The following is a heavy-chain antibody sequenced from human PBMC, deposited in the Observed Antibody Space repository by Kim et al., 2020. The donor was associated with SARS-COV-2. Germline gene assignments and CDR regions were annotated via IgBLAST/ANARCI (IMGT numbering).Heavy chain of an antibody. J-gene: IGHJ4*02. CDR2: T. CDR3: AKGVTNGGFDY. Sequence: TYYADSVKGRFTISSDKSKNTLYLHMNSLRVEDTAVYYCAKGVTNGGFDYWGQGTQVTVSS. V-gene: IGHV3-23*01. D-gene: IGHD2-8*01.